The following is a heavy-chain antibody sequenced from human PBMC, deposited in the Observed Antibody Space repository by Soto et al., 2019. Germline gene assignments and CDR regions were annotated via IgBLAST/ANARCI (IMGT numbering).Heavy chain of an antibody. CDR2: IIPIFGTA. J-gene: IGHJ6*02. D-gene: IGHD3-3*01. V-gene: IGHV1-69*13. CDR3: ASGYFWSGSSTSPTPRYYYYSMDV. Sequence: ASVKVSCKASGGTFSSYAISWVRQAPGQGLEWMGGIIPIFGTANYAQKFQGRVTLTADESTSTAYMELSSLRSEDTAVYYCASGYFWSGSSTSPTPRYYYYSMDVCGQGTTVTVS. CDR1: GGTFSSYA.